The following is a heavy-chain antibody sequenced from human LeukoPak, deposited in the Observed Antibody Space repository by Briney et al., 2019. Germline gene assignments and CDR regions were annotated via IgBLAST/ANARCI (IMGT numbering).Heavy chain of an antibody. CDR3: ARGDSGGMDY. Sequence: GGFLRLSCAASGFTFSNYNMNWVRRAPGKGLEWVSSISSSSSYIYYADSVKGRFTISRDNANNSLYLQMNSLRAEDTTVYYCARGDSGGMDYWGQGTLVTVSS. D-gene: IGHD3-16*01. J-gene: IGHJ4*02. CDR2: ISSSSSYI. V-gene: IGHV3-21*01. CDR1: GFTFSNYN.